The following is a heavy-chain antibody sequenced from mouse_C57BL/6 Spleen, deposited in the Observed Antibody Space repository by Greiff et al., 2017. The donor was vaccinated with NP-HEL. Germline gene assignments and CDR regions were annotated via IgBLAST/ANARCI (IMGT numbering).Heavy chain of an antibody. D-gene: IGHD2-5*01. CDR2: ISYDGSN. CDR3: AREGAYYSNYRAY. V-gene: IGHV3-6*01. CDR1: GYSITSGYY. J-gene: IGHJ3*01. Sequence: EVKLMESGPGLVKPSQSLSLTCSVTGYSITSGYYWNWIRQFPGNKLEWMGYISYDGSNNYNPSLKNRISITRDTSKNQFFLKLNSVTTEDTATYYCAREGAYYSNYRAYWGQGTLVTVSA.